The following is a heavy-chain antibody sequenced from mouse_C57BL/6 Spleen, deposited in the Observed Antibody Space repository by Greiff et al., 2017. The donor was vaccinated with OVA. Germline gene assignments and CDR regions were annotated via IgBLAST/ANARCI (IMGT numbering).Heavy chain of an antibody. CDR2: ISDGGSYT. CDR1: GFTFSSYA. J-gene: IGHJ4*01. V-gene: IGHV5-4*01. Sequence: EVKLMESGGGLVKPGGSLKLSCAASGFTFSSYAMSWVRQTPEKRLEWVATISDGGSYTYYPDNVKGRFTIYRDNAKNNLYLQMSHLKSEDTAIYYCARERGYYYAMDYWGQGTSVTVSS. CDR3: ARERGYYYAMDY.